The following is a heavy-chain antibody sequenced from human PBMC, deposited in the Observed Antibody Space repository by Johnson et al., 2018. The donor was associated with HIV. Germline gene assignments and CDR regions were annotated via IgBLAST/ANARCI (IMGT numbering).Heavy chain of an antibody. CDR1: GFTFSSYG. J-gene: IGHJ3*02. CDR2: ISYDGSNK. CDR3: AKWSIVGATFSDAFDI. Sequence: HVQLVESGGGVVQPGRSLRLSCAASGFTFSSYGMHWVRQAPGKGLEWVAVISYDGSNKYYADSVKGRFTISRDNSKNTLYLQMNSLRAEDTAVYYCAKWSIVGATFSDAFDIWGQGTMVTVSS. V-gene: IGHV3-30*18. D-gene: IGHD1-26*01.